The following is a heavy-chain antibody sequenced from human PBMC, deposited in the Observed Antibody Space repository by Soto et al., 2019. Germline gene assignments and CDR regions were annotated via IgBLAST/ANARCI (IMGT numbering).Heavy chain of an antibody. V-gene: IGHV4-34*01. CDR3: ARGRVDLNYFDY. J-gene: IGHJ4*02. CDR2: INHSGST. CDR1: GSSFSVYH. Sequence: SETLSLTFAIYGSSFSVYHWRWIRQPTGKGLEWIGEINHSGSTNYNPSLKSRVTISVDTSKNQFLLKLSSVTAADTAVYYCARGRVDLNYFDYWGQGTLVTVSS. D-gene: IGHD2-15*01.